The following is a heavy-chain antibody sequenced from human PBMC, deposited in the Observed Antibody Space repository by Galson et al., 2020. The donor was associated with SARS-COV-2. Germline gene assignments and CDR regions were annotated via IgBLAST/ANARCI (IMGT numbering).Heavy chain of an antibody. V-gene: IGHV3-21*01. Sequence: NSGGSMRLSCAASGFTFSSYSMNWVRQAPGKGLEWVSSISSSSSNIYYADSVKGRFTIARDNAKNSLYLQMNSLRAEDTAVYYCARDGGVWFGEPLIDRLDYWDQGTLVTVSS. CDR3: ARDGGVWFGEPLIDRLDY. CDR2: ISSSSSNI. D-gene: IGHD3-10*01. CDR1: GFTFSSYS. J-gene: IGHJ4*02.